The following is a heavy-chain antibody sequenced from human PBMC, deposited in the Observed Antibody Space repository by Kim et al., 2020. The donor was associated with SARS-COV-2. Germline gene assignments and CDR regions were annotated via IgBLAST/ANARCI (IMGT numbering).Heavy chain of an antibody. Sequence: GGSLRLSCAASGFTFSSYAMSWVRQAPGKGLEWVSVIYSGGSSTYYADSVKGRFTISRDNSKNTLYLQMNSLRAEDTAVYYCAKSVGASGFQTTATPYWYFDLWGRGTLVTVSS. CDR2: IYSGGSST. V-gene: IGHV3-23*03. J-gene: IGHJ2*01. D-gene: IGHD6-19*01. CDR1: GFTFSSYA. CDR3: AKSVGASGFQTTATPYWYFDL.